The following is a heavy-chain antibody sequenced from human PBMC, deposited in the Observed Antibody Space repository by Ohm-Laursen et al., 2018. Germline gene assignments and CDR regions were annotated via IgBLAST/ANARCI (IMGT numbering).Heavy chain of an antibody. J-gene: IGHJ4*02. D-gene: IGHD2-8*01. V-gene: IGHV6-1*01. CDR1: GDSVSSNSAA. CDR2: TYYRSKWYY. CDR3: LRETRNGSY. Sequence: SQTLSLTCAISGDSVSSNSAAWNWIRQSPSRGLKWLGRTYYRSKWYYDYAESVKSRITINPDTSKNQFSLQLNSVNSDDTAIYYCLRETRNGSYWGQGTLVTVSS.